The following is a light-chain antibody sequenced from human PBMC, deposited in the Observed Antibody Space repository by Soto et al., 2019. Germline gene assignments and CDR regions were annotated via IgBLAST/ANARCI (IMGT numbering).Light chain of an antibody. CDR3: QQYHSQLT. J-gene: IGKJ1*01. CDR2: AVT. CDR1: QSISKG. V-gene: IGKV1-5*01. Sequence: ESQMTQSPSTLSASAGDRVTLSCRASQSISKGLAGYQQKPGQAPKLLMYAVTTLESGVPSRFSGSGSGTEFTLTISILPADDVATYYYQQYHSQLTFGQGTKVDIK.